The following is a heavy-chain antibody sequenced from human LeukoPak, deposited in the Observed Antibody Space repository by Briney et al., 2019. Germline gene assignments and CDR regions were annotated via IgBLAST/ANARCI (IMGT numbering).Heavy chain of an antibody. Sequence: PGGSLRLSCAASGFTFSSYGMHWVRQAPGKGLEWVAFIRYDGSNKYYADSVKGRFTISRDNSKNTLYLQMNSLRAEDTAVYYCAKDTNLAVAGLDYWGQGTLVTVSS. CDR3: AKDTNLAVAGLDY. CDR1: GFTFSSYG. D-gene: IGHD6-19*01. V-gene: IGHV3-30*02. J-gene: IGHJ4*02. CDR2: IRYDGSNK.